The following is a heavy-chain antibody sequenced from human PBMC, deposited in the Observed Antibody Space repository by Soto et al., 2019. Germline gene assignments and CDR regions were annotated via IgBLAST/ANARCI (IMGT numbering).Heavy chain of an antibody. J-gene: IGHJ4*02. D-gene: IGHD3-9*01. CDR3: AHASARDILTGYYYFDY. CDR1: GFTFSSYG. CDR2: ISYDGSNK. V-gene: IGHV3-30*03. Sequence: QVQLVESGGGVVQPGRSLRLSCAASGFTFSSYGMHCVRQAPGKGLEWVAVISYDGSNKYYADSVKGRFTISRDNSKNTLYLQMNSLRSEDTAVYYCAHASARDILTGYYYFDYWGQGTLVTVSS.